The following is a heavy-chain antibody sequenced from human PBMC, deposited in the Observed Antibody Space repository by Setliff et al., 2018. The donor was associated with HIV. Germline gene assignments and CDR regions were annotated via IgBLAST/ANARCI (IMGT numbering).Heavy chain of an antibody. V-gene: IGHV1-18*01. D-gene: IGHD5-18*01. Sequence: GASVKVSCKASGFTFPNYGIIWVRQAPGQGLEWMGWVNNYNGNTNYAQKLQGRVNMTTDTSTRTAYMELRSLTSDDTAVYYCARGGGYSNWFDPWGQGTLVTVSS. J-gene: IGHJ5*02. CDR2: VNNYNGNT. CDR1: GFTFPNYG. CDR3: ARGGGYSNWFDP.